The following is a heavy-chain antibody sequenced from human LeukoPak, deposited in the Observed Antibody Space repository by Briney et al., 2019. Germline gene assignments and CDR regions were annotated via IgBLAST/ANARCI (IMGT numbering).Heavy chain of an antibody. D-gene: IGHD1-26*01. CDR3: AKGDTSWELPHDD. CDR1: RFTFSSYA. V-gene: IGHV3-23*01. J-gene: IGHJ4*02. CDR2: ISGSGGST. Sequence: GGSLRLSCAASRFTFSSYAMSCVRQAPGQRLEGVSAISGSGGSTYYADSVHGRFTISRDKSKNTLYLQMNSLRAEDTAVYYCAKGDTSWELPHDDWGQGILVTVSS.